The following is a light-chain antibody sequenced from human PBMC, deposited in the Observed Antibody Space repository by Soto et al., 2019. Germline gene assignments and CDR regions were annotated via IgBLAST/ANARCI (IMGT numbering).Light chain of an antibody. CDR3: QKYNSAPWT. Sequence: DIQMTQSPSSLSASIGDRVTITCRASQGISNYLAWFQQKAGKVPNLLIYAASTLQSGVPSRFSGSGSGTDFSLTISRLQPEDVATYYCQKYNSAPWTFGQGTKVEIK. J-gene: IGKJ1*01. CDR1: QGISNY. CDR2: AAS. V-gene: IGKV1-27*01.